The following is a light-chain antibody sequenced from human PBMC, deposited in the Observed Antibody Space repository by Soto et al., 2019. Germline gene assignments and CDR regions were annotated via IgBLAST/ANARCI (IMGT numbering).Light chain of an antibody. CDR2: DXS. J-gene: IGKJ5*01. V-gene: IGKV1-6*01. CDR3: LQDYNYTST. CDR1: HGCTND. Sequence: AIQMTQSPSSLAPSVGDRVTITXRVSHGCTNDLGWYQQKTGXAPKXXXDDXSSLQSGGPSRLSGSGSGTDFTLPISSMHPEDFANYYCLQDYNYTSTFGQGTRLEIK.